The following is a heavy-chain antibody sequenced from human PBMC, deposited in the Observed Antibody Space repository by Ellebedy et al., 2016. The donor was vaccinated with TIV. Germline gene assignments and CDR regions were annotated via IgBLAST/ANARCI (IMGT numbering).Heavy chain of an antibody. CDR1: GFTFSTYW. D-gene: IGHD2-2*01. CDR2: INQEGSDK. Sequence: PGGSLRLSCAASGFTFSTYWLPWVRQAPGKGLEWVANINQEGSDKSYVDSVKGRFTIFRDNAKSSLYLQMNSLRAEDTAVYYCAPEPEDIEVEAAAWGQGTLVTVSS. V-gene: IGHV3-7*01. J-gene: IGHJ4*02. CDR3: APEPEDIEVEAAA.